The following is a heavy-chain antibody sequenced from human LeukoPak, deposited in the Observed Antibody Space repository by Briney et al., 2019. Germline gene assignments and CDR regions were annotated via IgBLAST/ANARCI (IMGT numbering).Heavy chain of an antibody. CDR2: ISGSGGST. J-gene: IGHJ6*02. Sequence: GGSLRLSCAASGFTFSSYAMSWVRQAPGKGLEWVSAISGSGGSTYYADSVKGRFTISRDNSKNTLYLQMNSLRAEDTAVYYCATSNIVVVPAAISYYGMDVWGQGTTGTVSS. D-gene: IGHD2-2*01. CDR3: ATSNIVVVPAAISYYGMDV. CDR1: GFTFSSYA. V-gene: IGHV3-23*01.